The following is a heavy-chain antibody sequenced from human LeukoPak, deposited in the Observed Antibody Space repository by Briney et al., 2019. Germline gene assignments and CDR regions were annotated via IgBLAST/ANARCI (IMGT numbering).Heavy chain of an antibody. J-gene: IGHJ4*02. V-gene: IGHV3-53*01. Sequence: GGSLRLSCAASGFNVSSSYMAWVRQAPGKGLEWVSISYSGGSTFYADSVMGRFVISKDSSKNTLFLQMNSLRPDDTAFYYCARRRSRGPIDYWGRGTLVTVSS. CDR3: ARRRSRGPIDY. CDR2: SYSGGST. D-gene: IGHD3-10*01. CDR1: GFNVSSSY.